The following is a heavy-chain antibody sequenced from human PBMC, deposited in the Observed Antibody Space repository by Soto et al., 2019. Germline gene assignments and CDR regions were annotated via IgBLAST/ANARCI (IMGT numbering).Heavy chain of an antibody. V-gene: IGHV1-3*01. CDR2: INAGNGNT. Sequence: ASVKVSCKASGYTFTSYAMHWVRQAPGQRLEWMGWINAGNGNTKYSQKFQGRVTITRDTSASTAYMELSSLRSEDTAVYYCARGRPGYCSGGSCYVYGMDVWGQGTTVSVSS. CDR1: GYTFTSYA. D-gene: IGHD2-15*01. J-gene: IGHJ6*02. CDR3: ARGRPGYCSGGSCYVYGMDV.